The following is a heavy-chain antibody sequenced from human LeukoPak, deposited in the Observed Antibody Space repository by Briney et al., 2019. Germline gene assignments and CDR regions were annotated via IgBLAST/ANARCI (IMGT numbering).Heavy chain of an antibody. CDR2: IYSGGST. V-gene: IGHV3-66*01. CDR3: ARFGYCSSTSCYDAFDI. D-gene: IGHD2-2*01. J-gene: IGHJ3*02. Sequence: GRSLRLSCAASGFTFSSYWMSWVRQAPGKGLEWVSVIYSGGSTYYADSVKGRFTISRDNSKNTLYLQMNSLRAEDTAVYYCARFGYCSSTSCYDAFDIWGQGTMVTVSS. CDR1: GFTFSSYW.